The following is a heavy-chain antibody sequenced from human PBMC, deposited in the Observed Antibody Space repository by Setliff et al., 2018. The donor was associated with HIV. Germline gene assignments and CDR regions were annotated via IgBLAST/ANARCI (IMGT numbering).Heavy chain of an antibody. D-gene: IGHD3-22*01. V-gene: IGHV1-69*10. J-gene: IGHJ4*02. Sequence: SVKVSCKASGYTFTNYGISWVRQAPGQELEWMGGIIPILGIANYAQKFQGRVTITTDESTSTAYMELSNLRSEDMAVYYCARERDSNGYQFDYWGQGTLVTVSS. CDR2: IIPILGIA. CDR3: ARERDSNGYQFDY. CDR1: GYTFTNYG.